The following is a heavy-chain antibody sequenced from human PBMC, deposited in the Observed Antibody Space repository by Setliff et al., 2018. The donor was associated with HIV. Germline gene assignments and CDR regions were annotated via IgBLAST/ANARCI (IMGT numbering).Heavy chain of an antibody. Sequence: PSETLSLTCAVSGYSVSSGYYWGWIRQPPGKGLEWIGSMYHSGSTYYNPSLKSRVTISVDTSKNYFSLKLSYATAADTAVYYCARQMPGVRGVIVASIDYWGQGTLVTV. CDR2: MYHSGST. V-gene: IGHV4-38-2*01. CDR3: ARQMPGVRGVIVASIDY. J-gene: IGHJ4*02. CDR1: GYSVSSGYY. D-gene: IGHD3-10*01.